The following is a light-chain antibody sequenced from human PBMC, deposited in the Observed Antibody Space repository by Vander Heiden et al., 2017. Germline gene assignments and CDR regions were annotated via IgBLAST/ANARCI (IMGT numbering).Light chain of an antibody. Sequence: RVTITCRASQSISRYLNWYQQKPGKAPKLLIYAASNLQSGVPTRFSGSGSVTDFSLTISSLQPEDFATYYCQQSYSIPLTFGGGTKVEIK. V-gene: IGKV1-39*01. CDR3: QQSYSIPLT. CDR2: AAS. CDR1: QSISRY. J-gene: IGKJ4*01.